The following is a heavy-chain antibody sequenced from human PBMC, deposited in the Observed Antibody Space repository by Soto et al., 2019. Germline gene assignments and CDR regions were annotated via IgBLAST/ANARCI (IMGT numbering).Heavy chain of an antibody. CDR3: ARGYSNWSGPPDI. CDR1: GDSVSSNSAA. V-gene: IGHV6-1*01. CDR2: TYYRSKWYN. J-gene: IGHJ3*02. Sequence: HSQTLSLTCAISGDSVSSNSAAWNWIRQSPSRGLEWLGKTYYRSKWYNDYAVSVKSRITINPDTSKNQFSLQLNSVTPDDTAVYYCARGYSNWSGPPDIWGQGTMVTVSS. D-gene: IGHD6-13*01.